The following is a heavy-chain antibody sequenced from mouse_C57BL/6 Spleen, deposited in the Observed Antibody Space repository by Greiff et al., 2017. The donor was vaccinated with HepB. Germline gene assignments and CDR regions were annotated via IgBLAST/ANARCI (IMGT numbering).Heavy chain of an antibody. CDR1: GFTFSDYG. V-gene: IGHV5-17*01. CDR2: ISSGSSTI. D-gene: IGHD2-5*01. CDR3: ARDYSNFPWFAY. Sequence: EVKLMESGGGLVKPGGSLKLSCAASGFTFSDYGMHWVRQAPEKGLEWVAYISSGSSTIYYADTVKGRFTISRDNAKNTLFLQMTSLRSEDTAMYYCARDYSNFPWFAYWGQGTLVTVSA. J-gene: IGHJ3*01.